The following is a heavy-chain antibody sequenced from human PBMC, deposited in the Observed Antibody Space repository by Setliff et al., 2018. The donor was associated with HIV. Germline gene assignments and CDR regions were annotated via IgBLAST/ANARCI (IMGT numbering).Heavy chain of an antibody. J-gene: IGHJ6*02. V-gene: IGHV3-74*03. D-gene: IGHD3-3*01. CDR1: GFTFSSYW. CDR3: ARDYLYYNLYNGSPVYGMDV. CDR2: INSDGSST. Sequence: LRLSCAASGFTFSSYWMHWVRQVPGKGLVWVSRINSDGSSTTYADFVKGRFTISRDNAKNTLYLQMNSLRVEDTAVYYCARDYLYYNLYNGSPVYGMDVWGQGTTVTVSS.